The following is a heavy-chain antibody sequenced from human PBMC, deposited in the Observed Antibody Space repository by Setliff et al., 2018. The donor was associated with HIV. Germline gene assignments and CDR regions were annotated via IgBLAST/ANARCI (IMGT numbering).Heavy chain of an antibody. V-gene: IGHV1-18*04. D-gene: IGHD3-10*01. CDR1: YYPFSNFG. Sequence: ASVKVSCKASYYPFSNFGISWGRQAPGQGLEWMAWINVYNGDTNFAQKFQGRVTMTKDTSTGTAYMELSSLRSDDTAVYYCATDRTQTGISLVRGRLTDPARYPLDYWGQGTLVTVSS. CDR2: INVYNGDT. J-gene: IGHJ4*02. CDR3: ATDRTQTGISLVRGRLTDPARYPLDY.